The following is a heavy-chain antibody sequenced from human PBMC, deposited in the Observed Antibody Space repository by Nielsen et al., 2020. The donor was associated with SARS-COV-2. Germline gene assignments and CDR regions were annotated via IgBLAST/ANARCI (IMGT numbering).Heavy chain of an antibody. CDR3: ARGRTYYDGSGYHFDY. V-gene: IGHV4-61*02. J-gene: IGHJ4*02. CDR2: IYNNGST. CDR1: GGSITSGSYY. Sequence: LRLSCTVSGGSITSGSYYWSWIRQPAGKGLEWIGRIYNNGSTKYNSSLKSRVTISVDTSKNQFSLKLSSVTAADTAVYYCARGRTYYDGSGYHFDYWGQGTLVTVSS. D-gene: IGHD3-22*01.